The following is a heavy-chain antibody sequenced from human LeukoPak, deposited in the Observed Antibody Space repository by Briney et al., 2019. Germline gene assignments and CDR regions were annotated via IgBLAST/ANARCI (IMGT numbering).Heavy chain of an antibody. J-gene: IGHJ4*02. D-gene: IGHD5-12*01. CDR1: GVTFSSYA. CDR2: IIPILGIA. V-gene: IGHV1-69*04. Sequence: ASVKVSCKASGVTFSSYAISWVRQAPGQGLEWMGRIIPILGIANYAQKFQGRVTITADKSTSTAYMELSSLRSEDTAVYYCARMGYSGYDASRHFDYWGQGTLVTVSS. CDR3: ARMGYSGYDASRHFDY.